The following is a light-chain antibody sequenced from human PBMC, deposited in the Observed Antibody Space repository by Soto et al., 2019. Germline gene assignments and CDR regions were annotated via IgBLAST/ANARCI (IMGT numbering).Light chain of an antibody. CDR3: QQYNSYSWT. CDR2: RAT. Sequence: DIQMTQSPSTLSASVGDTVTITCRASHSFNNWLAWYQQKPGGATKFLIYRATTLERGVSSRFSGGGSGTEFTLTISSLQPDDSATYYCQQYNSYSWTFGQGTKVEIK. J-gene: IGKJ1*01. V-gene: IGKV1-5*03. CDR1: HSFNNW.